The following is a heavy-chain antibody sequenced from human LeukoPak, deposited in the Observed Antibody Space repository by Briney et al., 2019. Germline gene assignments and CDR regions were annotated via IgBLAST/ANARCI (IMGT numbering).Heavy chain of an antibody. V-gene: IGHV3-7*03. CDR1: GFIFNTYW. J-gene: IGHJ4*02. D-gene: IGHD3-3*01. CDR3: AKGSRFFDY. Sequence: GGSLRLSCAASGFIFNTYWMTWVRQTPGKGLEWVANIKPDGGEKKYVDSVKGRFTISRDNAGDSLYLQMNSLRAEDTAVYYCAKGSRFFDYWGQGTLVTVSS. CDR2: IKPDGGEK.